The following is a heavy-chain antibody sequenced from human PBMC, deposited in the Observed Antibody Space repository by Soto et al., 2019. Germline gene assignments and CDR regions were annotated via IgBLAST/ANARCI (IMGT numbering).Heavy chain of an antibody. CDR3: ARDLSSGYDSYYFAY. V-gene: IGHV4-38-2*02. J-gene: IGHJ4*02. D-gene: IGHD3-22*01. CDR2: IDYSGRT. Sequence: SETLSLTCSVSGYLISSGYYWGWVRQTPGKGLEWLGSIDYSGRTYKNPSLKSRVSASVDLSKNQFSLNLRSVTAADTAVYFCARDLSSGYDSYYFAYWGQGTLVTISS. CDR1: GYLISSGYY.